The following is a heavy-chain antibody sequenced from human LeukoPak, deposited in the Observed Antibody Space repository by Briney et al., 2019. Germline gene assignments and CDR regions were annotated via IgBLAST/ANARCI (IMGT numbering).Heavy chain of an antibody. CDR3: AIGQYYDFWSGCSSPGDY. CDR1: GFTFSSYA. Sequence: GGSLRLSCAASGFTFSSYAMSWVRQAPGKGLEWVSAISGSGGSTYYADSVKGRFTISRDNSKNTLYLQMNSLRAEDTAVYYCAIGQYYDFWSGCSSPGDYWGQGTLVTVSS. D-gene: IGHD3-3*01. CDR2: ISGSGGST. J-gene: IGHJ4*02. V-gene: IGHV3-23*01.